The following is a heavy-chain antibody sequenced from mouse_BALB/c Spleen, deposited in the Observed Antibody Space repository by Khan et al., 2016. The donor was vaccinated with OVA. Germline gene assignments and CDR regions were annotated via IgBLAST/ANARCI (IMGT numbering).Heavy chain of an antibody. CDR2: INPSNGYT. CDR1: GYTFTTYT. J-gene: IGHJ3*01. V-gene: IGHV1-4*01. CDR3: AREGAYYRSDGWFSI. D-gene: IGHD2-14*01. Sequence: QVQLQQSGAELARPGASVKMSCKASGYTFTTYTMHWVKQRPGQGLEWIGYINPSNGYTTYNQKFKDKSTLTADKSSSTAYMQLTSLTSDYSAVYYCAREGAYYRSDGWFSIWGQGTLVTGSA.